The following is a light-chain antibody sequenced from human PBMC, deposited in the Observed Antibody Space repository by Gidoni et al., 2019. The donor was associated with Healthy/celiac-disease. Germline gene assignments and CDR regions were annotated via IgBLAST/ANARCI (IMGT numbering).Light chain of an antibody. J-gene: IGLJ2*01. CDR3: QSADSSGTVV. CDR2: KDS. Sequence: SYELTQPPSVSVSPGQTDRITCSGEALPKQYAYWYQQKPGQAPVMVIYKDSERPSGIPERFSGSSSGTTVTLTISGVQAEDEADYYCQSADSSGTVVFGGGTKLTVL. V-gene: IGLV3-25*03. CDR1: ALPKQY.